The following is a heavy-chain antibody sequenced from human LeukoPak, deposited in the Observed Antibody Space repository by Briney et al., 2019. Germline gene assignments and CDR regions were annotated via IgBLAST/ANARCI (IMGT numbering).Heavy chain of an antibody. V-gene: IGHV3-48*03. Sequence: GGSLRLSCAASGFTFSSYEMNWVRQAPGKGLEWVSYISSSGSTICYADSVKGRFTISRDNAKNSLYLQMNSLRAEDTAVYYCARPDSGSYFYLDYWGQGTLVTVSS. CDR2: ISSSGSTI. CDR1: GFTFSSYE. J-gene: IGHJ4*02. D-gene: IGHD1-26*01. CDR3: ARPDSGSYFYLDY.